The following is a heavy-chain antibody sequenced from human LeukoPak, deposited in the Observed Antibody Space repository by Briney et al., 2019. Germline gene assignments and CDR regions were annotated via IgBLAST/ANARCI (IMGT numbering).Heavy chain of an antibody. V-gene: IGHV1-2*02. D-gene: IGHD5-24*01. CDR3: ARGKSNLVALNRLDP. Sequence: ASVKVSCKASGYTFNGYYIHWVRQAPGQGLEWTGWINPNSGGTNYAQKFQDRVTMTRDTSISTAYMELSRLTSDDTATYYCARGKSNLVALNRLDPWGQGTLVTVSS. J-gene: IGHJ5*02. CDR2: INPNSGGT. CDR1: GYTFNGYY.